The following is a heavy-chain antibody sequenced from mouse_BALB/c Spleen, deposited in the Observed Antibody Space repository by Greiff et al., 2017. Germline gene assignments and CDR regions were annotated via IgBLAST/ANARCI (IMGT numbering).Heavy chain of an antibody. CDR3: AGNRAGTGFAY. D-gene: IGHD3-1*01. J-gene: IGHJ3*01. V-gene: IGHV5-9-4*01. CDR2: ISSGGSYT. Sequence: DVQLVESGGGLVKPGGSLKLSCAASGFTFSSYAMSWVRQSPEKRLEWVAEISSGGSYTYYPDTVTGRFTISRDNAKNTLYLEMSSLRSEDTAMYYCAGNRAGTGFAYWGQGTLVTVSA. CDR1: GFTFSSYA.